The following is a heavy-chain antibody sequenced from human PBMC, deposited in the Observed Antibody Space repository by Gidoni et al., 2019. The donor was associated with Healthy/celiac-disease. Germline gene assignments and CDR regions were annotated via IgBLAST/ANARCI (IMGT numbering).Heavy chain of an antibody. J-gene: IGHJ1*01. CDR2: ISGSGGST. D-gene: IGHD6-19*01. Sequence: YAMSWVRQAPGKGLEWVSAISGSGGSTYYADSVKGRFTISRDNSKNTLYLQMNSLRAEDTAVYYCAKDQAGYSSGWGMGYFQHWGQGTLVTVSS. CDR1: YA. V-gene: IGHV3-23*01. CDR3: AKDQAGYSSGWGMGYFQH.